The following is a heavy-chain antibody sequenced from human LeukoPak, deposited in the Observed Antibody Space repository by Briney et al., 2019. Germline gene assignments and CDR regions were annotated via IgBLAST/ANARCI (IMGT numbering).Heavy chain of an antibody. J-gene: IGHJ4*02. D-gene: IGHD6-19*01. CDR1: GFTFSSYA. CDR2: ISGSGGST. CDR3: ARGHSGWYDY. Sequence: GASVKVSCKTSGFTFSSYAMNWVRQAPGKGLEWVSAISGSGGSTYYADSVKGRFTISRDNSKNTLYLQMNSLRAEDTAVYYCARGHSGWYDYWGQGTLVTVSS. V-gene: IGHV3-23*01.